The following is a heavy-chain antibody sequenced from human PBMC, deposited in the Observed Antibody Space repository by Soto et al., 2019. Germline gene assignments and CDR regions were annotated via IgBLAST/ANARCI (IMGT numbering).Heavy chain of an antibody. J-gene: IGHJ4*02. V-gene: IGHV3-23*01. CDR3: AEMGYDILTGYDN. CDR2: ISGLGGTT. Sequence: GGSLRLSCAASGFTSSSYALHWVRQAPGRGLEWVSGISGLGGTTYYADSVKGRFTISRDNSKNTLYLQMNSLRAEDTAVYYCAEMGYDILTGYDNWGQGTLVTVSS. CDR1: GFTSSSYA. D-gene: IGHD3-9*01.